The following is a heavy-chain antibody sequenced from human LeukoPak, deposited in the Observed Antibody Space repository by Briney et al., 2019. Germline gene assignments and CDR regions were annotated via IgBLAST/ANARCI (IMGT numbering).Heavy chain of an antibody. CDR3: ASHGGYYYDSSGYYSEYNWFDP. J-gene: IGHJ5*02. V-gene: IGHV4-59*05. D-gene: IGHD3-22*01. CDR2: IYYSGST. Sequence: SETLSLTCTVSGGSISSYYWSWIRQPAGKGLEWIGSIYYSGSTYYNPSLKSRVTISVDTSKNQFSLKLSSVTAADTAVYYCASHGGYYYDSSGYYSEYNWFDPWGQGTLVTVSS. CDR1: GGSISSYY.